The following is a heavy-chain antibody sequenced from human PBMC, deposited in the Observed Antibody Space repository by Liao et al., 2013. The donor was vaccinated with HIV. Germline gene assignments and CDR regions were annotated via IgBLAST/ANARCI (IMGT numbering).Heavy chain of an antibody. Sequence: QVQLQQWGAGLLKPSETLSLTCAVYGEAFSGYYWNWIRQPPGQGLEWIGEINHSGSTTYNPSLKSRVTISVDTSKSQFSLKLSSVTAADTAMYYCAARITISGVAIPHALDVWGQGTMVAVSS. D-gene: IGHD3-3*01. V-gene: IGHV4-34*02. CDR1: GEAFSGYY. J-gene: IGHJ3*01. CDR2: INHSGST. CDR3: AARITISGVAIPHALDV.